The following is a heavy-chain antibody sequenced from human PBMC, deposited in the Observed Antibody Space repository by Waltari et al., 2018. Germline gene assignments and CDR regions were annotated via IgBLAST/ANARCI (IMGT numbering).Heavy chain of an antibody. J-gene: IGHJ5*02. D-gene: IGHD5-12*01. Sequence: RQMPGKGLEWMGIIYPGDSDTRYSPSFQGQVTISADKSISTAYLQWSSLKASDTAMYYCARGGGDGYNHNWFDPWGQGTLVTVSS. CDR2: IYPGDSDT. V-gene: IGHV5-51*01. CDR3: ARGGGDGYNHNWFDP.